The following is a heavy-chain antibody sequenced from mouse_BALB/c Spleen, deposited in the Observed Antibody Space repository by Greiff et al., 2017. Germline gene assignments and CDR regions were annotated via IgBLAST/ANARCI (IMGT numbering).Heavy chain of an antibody. CDR2: IYPGDGDT. J-gene: IGHJ2*01. D-gene: IGHD1-1*01. CDR3: ARGVVANPFDY. CDR1: GYTFTSYW. Sequence: VKLQQSGAELARPGASVKLSCKASGYTFTSYWMQWVKQRPGQGLEWIGAIYPGDGDTRYTQKFKGKATLTADKSSSTAYMQLSSLASEDSAVYYCARGVVANPFDYWGQGTTLTVSS. V-gene: IGHV1-87*01.